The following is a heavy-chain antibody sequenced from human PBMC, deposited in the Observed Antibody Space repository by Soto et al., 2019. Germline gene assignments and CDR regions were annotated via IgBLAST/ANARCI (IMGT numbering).Heavy chain of an antibody. J-gene: IGHJ4*02. CDR2: ITSSSSYI. CDR1: GFTFSLYS. Sequence: GSLRLSCAASGFTFSLYSMIWVRQAPGKGLEWVASITSSSSYIYYEDSLKGRFTISRDNAKNSLFLQLDSLRAEDTAVYFCVRARSTDSRPDYWGQGTLVTVSS. CDR3: VRARSTDSRPDY. D-gene: IGHD3-22*01. V-gene: IGHV3-21*01.